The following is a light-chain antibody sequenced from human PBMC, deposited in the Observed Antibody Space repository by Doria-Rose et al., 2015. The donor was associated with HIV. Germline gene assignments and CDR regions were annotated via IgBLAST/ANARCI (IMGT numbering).Light chain of an antibody. V-gene: IGLV2-23*02. J-gene: IGLJ3*02. CDR1: SSDVGSYNL. Sequence: QSALIQPASVSGSPGQSITISCTGTSSDVGSYNLVSWYQQYPGKAPKLMIFEFSKRPSGISNRFSGSKSGNTASLTISGLQAEDEADYYCYSYVGSSTVVFGGGTKLTVL. CDR3: YSYVGSSTVV. CDR2: EFS.